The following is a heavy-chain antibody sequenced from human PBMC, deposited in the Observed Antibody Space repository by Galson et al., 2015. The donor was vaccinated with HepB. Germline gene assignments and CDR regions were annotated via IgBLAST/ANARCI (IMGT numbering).Heavy chain of an antibody. V-gene: IGHV3-30*04. Sequence: SLRLSCAASGLTFSSYAMHWVRQAPGKGLEWVAVISYDGSNKYYADSVKGRFTISRDNSKNTLYLQMNSLRAEDTAVYYCAKDRYYYEIWGQGTMVTVSS. CDR3: AKDRYYYEI. CDR2: ISYDGSNK. D-gene: IGHD3-10*01. J-gene: IGHJ3*02. CDR1: GLTFSSYA.